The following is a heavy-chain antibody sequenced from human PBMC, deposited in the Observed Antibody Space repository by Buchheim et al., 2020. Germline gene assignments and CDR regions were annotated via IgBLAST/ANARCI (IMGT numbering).Heavy chain of an antibody. CDR2: IYHSGST. Sequence: QVQLQESGPGLVKPSETLSLTCTVSGYSISSGYYWGWIRQPPGKGLEWIGSIYHSGSTYYNPSLKSRVTISVDTSKNQFSLKLSSVTAADTAVYYCARGHLFGPNKYFDYWGQGTL. CDR3: ARGHLFGPNKYFDY. V-gene: IGHV4-38-2*02. D-gene: IGHD3-10*02. J-gene: IGHJ4*02. CDR1: GYSISSGYY.